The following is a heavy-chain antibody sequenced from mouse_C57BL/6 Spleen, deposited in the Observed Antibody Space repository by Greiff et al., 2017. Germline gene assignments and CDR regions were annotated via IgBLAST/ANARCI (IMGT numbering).Heavy chain of an antibody. V-gene: IGHV1-69*01. CDR2: IDPSDSYT. CDR3: ARSSDYYGSSYGY. CDR1: GYTFTSYW. Sequence: VQLQQPGAELVMPGASVKLSCKASGYTFTSYWMHWVKQRPGQGLEWIGEIDPSDSYTNYNQKFKGKSTLTVDKSSSTAYMQLSSLTSEDSAVYYCARSSDYYGSSYGYWGQGTTLTVSS. D-gene: IGHD1-1*01. J-gene: IGHJ2*01.